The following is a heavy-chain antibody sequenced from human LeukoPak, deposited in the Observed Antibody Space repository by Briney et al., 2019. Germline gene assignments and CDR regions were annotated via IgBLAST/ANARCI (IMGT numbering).Heavy chain of an antibody. CDR1: GGSISSYY. CDR3: ARLYSYGPFDY. D-gene: IGHD5-18*01. V-gene: IGHV4-59*05. J-gene: IGHJ4*02. Sequence: SETLSLTCTVSGGSISSYYWSWIRQPPGKGLEWIGSIYYSGSTYYNPSLKSRVTISVDTSKNQFSLKLSSVTAADTAVYYCARLYSYGPFDYWGQGTLVTVSS. CDR2: IYYSGST.